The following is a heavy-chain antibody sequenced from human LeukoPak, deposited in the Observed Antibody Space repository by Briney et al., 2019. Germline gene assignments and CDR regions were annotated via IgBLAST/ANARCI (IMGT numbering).Heavy chain of an antibody. CDR1: GGSISSSSYY. CDR3: ARALTSNPRDHRGEFFDY. V-gene: IGHV4-39*07. J-gene: IGHJ4*02. Sequence: PSETLSLTCTVSGGSISSSSYYWGWIRQPPGKGLEWIGSIYYSGSTYYNPSLKSRVTISVDTSKNQFSLKLSSVTAADTAVYYCARALTSNPRDHRGEFFDYWGQGTLVTVSS. D-gene: IGHD3-10*01. CDR2: IYYSGST.